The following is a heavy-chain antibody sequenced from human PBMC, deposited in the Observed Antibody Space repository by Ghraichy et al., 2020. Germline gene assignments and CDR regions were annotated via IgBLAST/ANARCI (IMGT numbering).Heavy chain of an antibody. V-gene: IGHV4-39*01. CDR1: GGSISRSSYY. Sequence: SETLSLTCTVSGGSISRSSYYWGWIRQPPGKGLEWIGSIYYSGSTYYNPSLKSRVTISVDTSKNQFSLKLSSVTAADTAVYYCARPQDSYHNGFDIWGQGTMVTVSS. CDR3: ARPQDSYHNGFDI. J-gene: IGHJ3*02. CDR2: IYYSGST. D-gene: IGHD1-14*01.